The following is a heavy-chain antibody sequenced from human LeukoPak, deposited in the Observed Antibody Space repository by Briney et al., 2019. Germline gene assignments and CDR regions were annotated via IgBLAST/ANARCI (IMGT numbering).Heavy chain of an antibody. CDR2: ISAYNGNT. D-gene: IGHD3-22*01. Sequence: SSVKVSCKASGYTFTSYGISWVRQAPGQGLEWMGWISAYNGNTNYAHKLQGRVTMTTDTSTSTAYMELKSLRSDDTAVYYCARAYSSGVPDYWGQGTLVTVFS. V-gene: IGHV1-18*01. CDR3: ARAYSSGVPDY. J-gene: IGHJ4*02. CDR1: GYTFTSYG.